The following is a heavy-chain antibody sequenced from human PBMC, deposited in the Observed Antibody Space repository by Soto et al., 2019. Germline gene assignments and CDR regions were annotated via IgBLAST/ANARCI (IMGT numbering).Heavy chain of an antibody. CDR1: GYTFTSYD. D-gene: IGHD2-8*01. J-gene: IGHJ6*03. Sequence: GASVKVSCKASGYTFTSYDINWVRQATGQGLEWMGWMNPNSGNTGYAQKFQGRVTMTRNTSISTAYMELSSLRSEDTAVYYCARGRNAGDIVLMVYAILKRKDGNYYYYMDVWGKGTTVTVSS. CDR2: MNPNSGNT. CDR3: ARGRNAGDIVLMVYAILKRKDGNYYYYMDV. V-gene: IGHV1-8*01.